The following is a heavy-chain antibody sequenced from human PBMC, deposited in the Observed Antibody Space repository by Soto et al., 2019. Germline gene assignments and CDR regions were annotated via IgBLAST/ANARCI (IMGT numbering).Heavy chain of an antibody. J-gene: IGHJ4*02. CDR3: ARDHCSSTSCYGDY. D-gene: IGHD2-2*01. CDR2: IYYGGNT. CDR1: GASFSSGDYY. V-gene: IGHV4-30-4*01. Sequence: TSETLSLTCTVSGASFSSGDYYWNWIRQSPGKGLEWIGYIYYGGNTHYNPSLKSRVAISVDTSKNQFSLKLYSVTAADTAVYHCARDHCSSTSCYGDYWGQGTLVTVSS.